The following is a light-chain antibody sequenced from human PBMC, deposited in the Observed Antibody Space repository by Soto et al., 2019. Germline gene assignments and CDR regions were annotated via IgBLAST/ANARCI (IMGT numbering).Light chain of an antibody. CDR2: GAS. J-gene: IGKJ1*01. Sequence: EIVMTQSPATLSVSPGERATLSCRASQYISTNLAWYQQKPGQAPRLLMYGASTRATGVPSRFSGSGSGTESTITVRSLQSEDFVVYHCQQYRSWPWTFGQGTKVEIK. V-gene: IGKV3-15*01. CDR1: QYISTN. CDR3: QQYRSWPWT.